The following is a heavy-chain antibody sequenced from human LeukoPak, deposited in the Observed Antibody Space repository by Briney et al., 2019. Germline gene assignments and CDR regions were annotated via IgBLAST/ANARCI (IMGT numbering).Heavy chain of an antibody. CDR1: GVSVASINSG. CDR2: TYYRCKLSG. Sequence: SQTLSLTCAISGVSVASINSGWDWIRQSPSRGFGWPGRTYYRCKLSGDYAGSMNGRITISPDTSKNQFSLHLNSVTPEDTAVYYCARDVGTSGWYTFDYWGQGPLVTVSS. V-gene: IGHV6-1*01. D-gene: IGHD6-19*01. J-gene: IGHJ4*02. CDR3: ARDVGTSGWYTFDY.